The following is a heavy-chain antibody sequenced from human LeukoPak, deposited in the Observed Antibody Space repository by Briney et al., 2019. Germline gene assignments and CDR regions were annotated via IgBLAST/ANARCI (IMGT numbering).Heavy chain of an antibody. J-gene: IGHJ4*02. Sequence: SDTLSLTRTVSGGSISSSSYYWGWIRQPPGKALKWIGSIYYSGSTYYNPSLKSRVTISVDTSKNQFSLTLSSVTVAYTAWNYCARGGTAMVSLDYWGQGTLVTVSS. CDR2: IYYSGST. V-gene: IGHV4-39*07. D-gene: IGHD5-18*01. CDR3: ARGGTAMVSLDY. CDR1: GGSISSSSYY.